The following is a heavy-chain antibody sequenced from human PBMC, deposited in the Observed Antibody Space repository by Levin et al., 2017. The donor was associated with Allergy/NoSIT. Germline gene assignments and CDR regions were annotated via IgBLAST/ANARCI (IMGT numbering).Heavy chain of an antibody. CDR1: GYSISSGYY. J-gene: IGHJ4*02. Sequence: SETLSLTCAVSGYSISSGYYWGWIRQPPGKGLEWIGSIYHSGSTYYNPSLKSRVTISVDTSKNQFSLKLSSVTAADTAVYYCARLAITMVQGVIITPFDYWGQGTLVTVSS. CDR3: ARLAITMVQGVIITPFDY. D-gene: IGHD3-10*01. V-gene: IGHV4-38-2*01. CDR2: IYHSGST.